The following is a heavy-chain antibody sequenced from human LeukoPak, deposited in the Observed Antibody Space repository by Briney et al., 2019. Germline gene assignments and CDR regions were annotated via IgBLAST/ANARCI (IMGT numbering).Heavy chain of an antibody. CDR2: IYHSGST. V-gene: IGHV4-38-2*02. CDR1: GYSISSGYY. Sequence: SETLSLTCSVSGYSISSGYYWGWIRQPPGKGLEWIGRIYHSGSTYYDPSLKSRVTISVDTSKNQFSLKLSSVTAADTAVYYCARQQRFLEWLPPDAFDIWGQGTMDTVSS. D-gene: IGHD3-3*01. CDR3: ARQQRFLEWLPPDAFDI. J-gene: IGHJ3*02.